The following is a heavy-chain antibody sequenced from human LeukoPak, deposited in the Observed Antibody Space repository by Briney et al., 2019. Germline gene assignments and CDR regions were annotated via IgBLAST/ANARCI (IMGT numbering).Heavy chain of an antibody. V-gene: IGHV4-39*07. CDR1: GGSISSSSYY. Sequence: SETLSLTCTVSGGSISSSSYYWGWIRQPPGKGLEWIGGIYYSGSTYYNPSLKSRVTISVDTSKNQFSLKLSSVTAADTAVYYCARDQRGSSYYYYYYYMDVWGKGTTVTVSS. J-gene: IGHJ6*03. CDR3: ARDQRGSSYYYYYYYMDV. CDR2: IYYSGST. D-gene: IGHD6-6*01.